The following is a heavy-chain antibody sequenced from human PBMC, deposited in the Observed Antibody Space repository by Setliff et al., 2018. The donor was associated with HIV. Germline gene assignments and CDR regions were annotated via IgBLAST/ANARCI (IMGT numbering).Heavy chain of an antibody. CDR2: INHSGST. CDR3: VAPRGMSTILVY. J-gene: IGHJ4*02. CDR1: GGSFSDNY. V-gene: IGHV4-34*01. Sequence: SETLSLTCAIYGGSFSDNYWTWIRQPPGKGLEWIGEINHSGSTNYNPSLKSRVIISIDTSKKQFSLKLTSVTAADTATYYCVAPRGMSTILVYWGQGSLVTVSS. D-gene: IGHD3-9*01.